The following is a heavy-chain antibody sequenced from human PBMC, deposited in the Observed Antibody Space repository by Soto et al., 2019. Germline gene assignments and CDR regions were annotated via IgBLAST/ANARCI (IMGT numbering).Heavy chain of an antibody. CDR2: VNPSSGRT. V-gene: IGHV1-46*01. CDR1: GYPFTNYY. D-gene: IGHD4-17*01. CDR3: TRARFTTATTWWYFDS. Sequence: QVQLVQSGTEVKKPGASVRVSCTASGYPFTNYYIHWVRQAPGQGPEWMGIVNPSSGRTTYAQTFQGRVTITTDTSTSTVYMEMNSLRSADTAMYYCTRARFTTATTWWYFDSWGQGTLVTVSS. J-gene: IGHJ4*02.